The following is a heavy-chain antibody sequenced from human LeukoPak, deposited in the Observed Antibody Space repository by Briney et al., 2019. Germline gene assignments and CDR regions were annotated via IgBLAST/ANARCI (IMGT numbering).Heavy chain of an antibody. J-gene: IGHJ1*01. CDR2: IIPILDIA. CDR1: GGTFSSYA. Sequence: GSSVKVSCKASGGTFSSYAISWVRQAPGQGLEWMGRIIPILDIANYAQKFQGRVTITADKSTSTAYMELSSLRSEDTAVYYCALDGYYDSSGYNSHWSRGTLVTVSS. V-gene: IGHV1-69*04. CDR3: ALDGYYDSSGYNSH. D-gene: IGHD3-22*01.